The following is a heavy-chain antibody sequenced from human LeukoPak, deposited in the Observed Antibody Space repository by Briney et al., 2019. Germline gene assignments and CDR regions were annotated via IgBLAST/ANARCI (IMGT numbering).Heavy chain of an antibody. V-gene: IGHV3-53*04. J-gene: IGHJ6*02. CDR2: IYSGGST. Sequence: HPVGSLRLSRAASGFTVSSNYMSWVRQAPGKGLEWVSVIYSGGSTYYADSVKGRFTISRHNSKNTLYLQMNSLRAEDTAVCYCASIGPNYYYYGMDAWGQGTTVTVSS. CDR3: ASIGPNYYYYGMDA. CDR1: GFTVSSNY.